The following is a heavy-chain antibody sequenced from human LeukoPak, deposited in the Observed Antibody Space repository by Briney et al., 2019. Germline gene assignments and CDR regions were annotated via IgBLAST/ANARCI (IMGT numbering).Heavy chain of an antibody. CDR2: IYYSGST. J-gene: IGHJ4*02. CDR1: GGSIISSRYY. CDR3: ATRGTMTTIRGADY. Sequence: SETLSLTCTVSGGSIISSRYYWGWVRQPPGKGLEWIGSIYYSGSTYYNPSLKSRVTISVDTSKNQFSLRLSSVTAADTAVYYCATRGTMTTIRGADYWGQGTLVTVSS. V-gene: IGHV4-39*01. D-gene: IGHD4-17*01.